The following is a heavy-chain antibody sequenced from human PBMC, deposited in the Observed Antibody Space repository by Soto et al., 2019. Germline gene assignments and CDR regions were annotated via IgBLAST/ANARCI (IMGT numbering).Heavy chain of an antibody. V-gene: IGHV1-69*01. CDR3: ARTGTYCTSRSHYTGMDV. CDR2: IVPMLGTP. J-gene: IGHJ6*02. D-gene: IGHD6-13*01. Sequence: QVQLVQSGAEVKEPGSSVRVSCKASGGTFSNFIMNWVRQTPGQGLEWMGGIVPMLGTPTYAEKFKGRVTISATRSTNTADMEMTSLRSEDTAIYYCARTGTYCTSRSHYTGMDVWGQGTMVTVS. CDR1: GGTFSNFI.